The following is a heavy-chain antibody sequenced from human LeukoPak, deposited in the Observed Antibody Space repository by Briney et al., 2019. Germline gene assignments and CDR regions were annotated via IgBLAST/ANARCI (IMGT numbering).Heavy chain of an antibody. CDR2: IYTSGST. J-gene: IGHJ4*02. CDR3: ARDVAADKFDY. CDR1: GGSISSGSYY. D-gene: IGHD6-19*01. V-gene: IGHV4-61*02. Sequence: SQTLSLTCTVSGGSISSGSYYWSWIRQPARKGLEWIGRIYTSGSTNYNPSLKSRVTISVDASKNQFSLKLSSVTAADTAVYYCARDVAADKFDYWGQGTLVTVSS.